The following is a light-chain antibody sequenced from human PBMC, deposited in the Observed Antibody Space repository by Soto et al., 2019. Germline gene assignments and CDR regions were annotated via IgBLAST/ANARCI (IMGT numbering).Light chain of an antibody. CDR2: GVS. CDR3: YQYGSTPPT. CDR1: QSVTNNQ. Sequence: IVLTQSPGTVSLSALERPNLSCSASQSVTNNQFAWFRQKPGQAPRLLIWGVSNRATGIPDRFSGSGSGTDFTLTISRLEPEDFVVFYCYQYGSTPPTFGQGPKVDIK. V-gene: IGKV3-20*01. J-gene: IGKJ1*01.